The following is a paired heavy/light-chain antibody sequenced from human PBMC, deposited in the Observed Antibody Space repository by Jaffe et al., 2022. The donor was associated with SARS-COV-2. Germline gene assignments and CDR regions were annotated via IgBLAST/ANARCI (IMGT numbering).Heavy chain of an antibody. Sequence: QVQLVQSGAEVKKPGASVKVSCKASGYTFTSYGISWVRQAPGQGLEWMGWISAYNANTHYAQKLQGRVTMTTDTSTTTAYMELRSLRSDDTAVYYCARVGLGYYGSSGYYEDYWGQGTLVTVSS. CDR2: ISAYNANT. D-gene: IGHD3-22*01. J-gene: IGHJ4*02. V-gene: IGHV1-18*01. CDR1: GYTFTSYG. CDR3: ARVGLGYYGSSGYYEDY.
Light chain of an antibody. Sequence: DIQMTQSPSTLSASVGDRVTITCRASQSISSWLAWYQQKPGKAPKLLIYKASSLESGVPSRFSGSGSGTEFTLTISSLQPDDFATYYCQQYNSYSHTFGQGTKVEIK. CDR3: QQYNSYSHT. CDR1: QSISSW. CDR2: KAS. V-gene: IGKV1-5*03. J-gene: IGKJ1*01.